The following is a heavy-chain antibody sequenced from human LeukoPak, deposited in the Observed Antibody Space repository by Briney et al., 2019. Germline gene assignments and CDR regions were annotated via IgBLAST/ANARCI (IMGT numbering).Heavy chain of an antibody. V-gene: IGHV1-18*01. Sequence: ASVKVSRKASGYTFTSYGISWVRQAPGQGLEWMGWISAYNGNTNYAQKLQGRVTMTTDTSTSTAYMELRSPRSDDTAVYYCARENSEDFWSGYATQHNNWFDPWGQGTLVTVSS. CDR3: ARENSEDFWSGYATQHNNWFDP. D-gene: IGHD3-3*01. CDR1: GYTFTSYG. J-gene: IGHJ5*02. CDR2: ISAYNGNT.